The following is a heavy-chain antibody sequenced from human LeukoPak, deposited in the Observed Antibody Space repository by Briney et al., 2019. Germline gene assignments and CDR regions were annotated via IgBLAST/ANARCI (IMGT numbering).Heavy chain of an antibody. V-gene: IGHV1-18*01. CDR3: ARGRDGYNFYYFDY. Sequence: ASVKVSCTASGYTFTSYGISWVRQAPGQGLEWMGWISAYNGNTNYAQKLQGRVTMTTDTSTSTAYMELRSLRSDDTAVYYCARGRDGYNFYYFDYWGQGTLVTVSS. D-gene: IGHD5-24*01. CDR1: GYTFTSYG. CDR2: ISAYNGNT. J-gene: IGHJ4*02.